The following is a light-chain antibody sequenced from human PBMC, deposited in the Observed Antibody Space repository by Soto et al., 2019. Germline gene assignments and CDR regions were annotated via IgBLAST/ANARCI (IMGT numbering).Light chain of an antibody. CDR3: SSYTASNTLDVV. Sequence: QSVLTQPASVSGSPGQSTTISCTGTSSDGGDYNSVSWYQQHPGKAPKLMIYEVTNRPSGVSNRFSGSKSGNTASLTISGLQAEDEADYYCSSYTASNTLDVVFGGGTKLTVL. V-gene: IGLV2-14*01. CDR1: SSDGGDYNS. J-gene: IGLJ2*01. CDR2: EVT.